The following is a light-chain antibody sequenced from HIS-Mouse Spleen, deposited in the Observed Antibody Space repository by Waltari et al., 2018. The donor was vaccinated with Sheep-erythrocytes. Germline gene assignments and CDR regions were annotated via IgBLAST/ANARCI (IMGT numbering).Light chain of an antibody. CDR3: QQSYSTPPLT. J-gene: IGKJ4*01. CDR1: QSISSY. CDR2: AAS. V-gene: IGKV1-39*01. Sequence: DFQMTQSPSSLSASVGDRVTITCRASQSISSYLNWYQQKPGKAPKLLIYAASSLQSGVPSRFSGSGSGTDFTLTISRLEPEDIATYYCQQSYSTPPLTFGGGTKAEIK.